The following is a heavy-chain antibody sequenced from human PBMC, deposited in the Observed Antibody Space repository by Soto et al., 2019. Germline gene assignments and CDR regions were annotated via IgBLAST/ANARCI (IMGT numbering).Heavy chain of an antibody. CDR1: GFTFTKAY. J-gene: IGHJ4*02. CDR3: ATEGGYPGSNFYGAY. D-gene: IGHD1-26*01. V-gene: IGHV3-15*01. Sequence: EEQLVESGGGLVEPGGSIRLSCVASGFTFTKAYMTWVRQAPGKGLEWVGRIKGSHAGGTTDYATSVKGRFTISRDDSKNTLYLQMNSLKTEDTSVYYCATEGGYPGSNFYGAYWGQGTLVTVSS. CDR2: IKGSHAGGTT.